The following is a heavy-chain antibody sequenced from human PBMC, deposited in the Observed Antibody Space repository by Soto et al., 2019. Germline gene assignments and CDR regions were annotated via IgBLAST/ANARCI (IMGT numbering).Heavy chain of an antibody. J-gene: IGHJ4*02. Sequence: QVQLVQSGAEVKKPGASVKVSCKASGYTFTKYGITWVRQAPGQGLEWMGWISAYNGNTNYAQKLQGRVTMTTDTSTSTAYMELRSLTPDDTAVYYCARGYCSGGICYPNDFWGQGTLVTVSS. CDR3: ARGYCSGGICYPNDF. CDR2: ISAYNGNT. D-gene: IGHD2-15*01. CDR1: GYTFTKYG. V-gene: IGHV1-18*01.